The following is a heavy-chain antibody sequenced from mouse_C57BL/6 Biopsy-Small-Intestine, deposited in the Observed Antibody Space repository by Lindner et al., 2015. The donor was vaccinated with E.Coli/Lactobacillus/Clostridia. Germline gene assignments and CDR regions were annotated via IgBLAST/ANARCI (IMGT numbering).Heavy chain of an antibody. CDR3: ARSSYFDY. V-gene: IGHV1-63*01. D-gene: IGHD1-3*01. Sequence: VQLQESGAELVRPGTSVKMSCKASGYTFTNYWIGWAKQRPGHGLEWIGDIYPGGGYTNYNEKFKGKATLTADKSSSTAYMQFSSLTSEDSAIYYCARSSYFDYWGQGTTLTVSS. CDR2: IYPGGGYT. J-gene: IGHJ2*01. CDR1: GYTFTNYW.